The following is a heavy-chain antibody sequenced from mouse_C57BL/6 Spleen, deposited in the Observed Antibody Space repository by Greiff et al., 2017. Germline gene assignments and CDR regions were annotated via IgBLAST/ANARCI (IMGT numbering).Heavy chain of an antibody. Sequence: EVQVVESGGGLVQPGGSLSLSCAASGFTFTDYYMSWVRQPPGKALEWLGFIRNKANGYTTEYSASVKGQFTISRDNSQSILYLQMNALRAEDSATYYCARSAYYGNYWFAYWGQGTLVTVSA. CDR3: ARSAYYGNYWFAY. CDR2: IRNKANGYTT. V-gene: IGHV7-3*01. D-gene: IGHD2-10*01. CDR1: GFTFTDYY. J-gene: IGHJ3*01.